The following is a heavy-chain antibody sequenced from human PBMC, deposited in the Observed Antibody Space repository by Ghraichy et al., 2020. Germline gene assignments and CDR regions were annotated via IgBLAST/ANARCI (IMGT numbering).Heavy chain of an antibody. D-gene: IGHD3-10*01. Sequence: SETLSLTCTVSGGSISSYYWSWIRQPPGKGLEWIGYIYYSGSTNYNPSLKSRVTISVDTSKNQFSLKLSSVTAADTAVYYCARDWDGSGKSKSHYYYMDVWGKGTTVTVSS. V-gene: IGHV4-59*01. CDR2: IYYSGST. J-gene: IGHJ6*03. CDR1: GGSISSYY. CDR3: ARDWDGSGKSKSHYYYMDV.